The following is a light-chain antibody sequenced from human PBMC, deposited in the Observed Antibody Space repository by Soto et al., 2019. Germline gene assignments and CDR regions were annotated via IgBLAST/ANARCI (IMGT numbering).Light chain of an antibody. CDR2: PAS. V-gene: IGKV1-9*01. CDR1: QDISTS. Sequence: DIQLTQSPSFLSASVGDRVTVSCRASQDISTSLAWFQQKAGKVPQLLVYPASTLQYGVPSRFSGSGSGTYFTLTITNLQAEDFANYIGQHLRTFPSSFGQGTK. CDR3: QHLRTFPSS. J-gene: IGKJ2*03.